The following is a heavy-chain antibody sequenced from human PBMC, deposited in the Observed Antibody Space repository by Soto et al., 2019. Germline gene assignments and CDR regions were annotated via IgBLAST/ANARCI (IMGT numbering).Heavy chain of an antibody. CDR1: GSTFTSYG. D-gene: IGHD2-2*03. V-gene: IGHV1-18*01. Sequence: GASVTVSCKASGSTFTSYGISWVRQAPGQGLEWMGWISAYNGNTNYAQKLQGRVTMTTDTSTSTAYMELRSLRSDDTAVYYCARDGYCSSTSCYAEYFQHWGQGTLVTVSS. CDR3: ARDGYCSSTSCYAEYFQH. CDR2: ISAYNGNT. J-gene: IGHJ1*01.